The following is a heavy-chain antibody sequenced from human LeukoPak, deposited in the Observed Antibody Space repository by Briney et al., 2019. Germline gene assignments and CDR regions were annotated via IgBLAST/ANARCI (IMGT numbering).Heavy chain of an antibody. CDR2: ISGYSGNT. V-gene: IGHV1-18*01. CDR3: ARGGLSSTRKTSFDY. J-gene: IGHJ4*02. D-gene: IGHD2-2*01. CDR1: GYSFTNYG. Sequence: GASVKVSCKASGYSFTNYGITWVRQAPGQGLEWMGWISGYSGNTNYAQKLQGRVTMTTDTSTSTAYMELGSLRSDDTAVYYCARGGLSSTRKTSFDYWGQGTLVTVSS.